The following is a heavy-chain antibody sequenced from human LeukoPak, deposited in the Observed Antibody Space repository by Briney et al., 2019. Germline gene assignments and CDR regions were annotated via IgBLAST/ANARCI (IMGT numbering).Heavy chain of an antibody. D-gene: IGHD1-14*01. Sequence: SETLSLTCTVSGYSISSGYYWGWIRQPPGKGLEWIGSIYHSGSTNYNPSLKSRVTISVDKSKNQFSLKLSSVTAADTAVYYCARGKGNPPLYYFDYWGQGTLVTVSS. CDR2: IYHSGST. V-gene: IGHV4-38-2*02. CDR3: ARGKGNPPLYYFDY. J-gene: IGHJ4*02. CDR1: GYSISSGYY.